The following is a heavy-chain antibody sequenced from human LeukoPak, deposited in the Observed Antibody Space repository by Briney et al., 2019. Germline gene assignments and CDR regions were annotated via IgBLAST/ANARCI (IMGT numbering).Heavy chain of an antibody. D-gene: IGHD3-10*01. J-gene: IGHJ5*02. Sequence: GGSLRLSCAGSGFTFSRYAMSWIRQVPGKGLEWVSAISGSGGDIFYTDSVKGRFTISRDNSKNTLYLQMNGLRAGDTAVYYCEKDRFGSGSPNWFGPWGQGTLVSVSS. CDR3: EKDRFGSGSPNWFGP. V-gene: IGHV3-23*01. CDR2: ISGSGGDI. CDR1: GFTFSRYA.